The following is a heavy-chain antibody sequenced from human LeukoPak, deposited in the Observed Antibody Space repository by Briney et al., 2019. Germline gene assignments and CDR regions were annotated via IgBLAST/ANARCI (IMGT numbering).Heavy chain of an antibody. D-gene: IGHD6-19*01. CDR1: GYTFTSYY. V-gene: IGHV1-46*01. CDR2: INPSGGIT. CDR3: ARDSRGWSYYYYGMDV. J-gene: IGHJ6*02. Sequence: ASVKVSCKASGYTFTSYYMHWVRQAPGQGLEWMGIINPSGGITSYAQKFQGRVTMTRDTSTSTVYMELSSLRSEDTAVYYCARDSRGWSYYYYGMDVWGQGTTVTVSS.